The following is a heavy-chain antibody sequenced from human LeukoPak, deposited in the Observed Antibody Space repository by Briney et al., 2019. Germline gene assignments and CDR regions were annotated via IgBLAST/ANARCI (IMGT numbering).Heavy chain of an antibody. CDR2: MNPNSGNT. CDR1: GYTFTSYD. Sequence: ASVKVSCKASGYTFTSYDINWVRQATGQGLEWMGWMNPNSGNTGYAQKLQGRVTMTRNTSISAAYMELSSLRSEDTAVYYCARGRGSSYSGSYYFDYWGQGTLVTVSS. D-gene: IGHD1-26*01. V-gene: IGHV1-8*01. J-gene: IGHJ4*02. CDR3: ARGRGSSYSGSYYFDY.